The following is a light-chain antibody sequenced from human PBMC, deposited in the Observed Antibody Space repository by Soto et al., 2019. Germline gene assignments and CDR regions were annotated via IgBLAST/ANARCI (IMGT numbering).Light chain of an antibody. CDR3: QQGYSTPIT. Sequence: IQLTQSPSSLSASVGDRVTITCRASQGIRSYLTWYQQKPGKAPKVLIYAASTLQTGVPSRFSGSGSGTDFTLTISSLQPEDSATYYCQQGYSTPITFGQGTRLEIK. V-gene: IGKV1-9*01. CDR1: QGIRSY. CDR2: AAS. J-gene: IGKJ5*01.